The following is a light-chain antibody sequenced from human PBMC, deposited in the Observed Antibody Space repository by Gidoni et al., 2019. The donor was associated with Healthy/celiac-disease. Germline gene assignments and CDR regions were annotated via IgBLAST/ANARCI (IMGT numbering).Light chain of an antibody. J-gene: IGKJ5*01. CDR3: HQSSSFPIT. Sequence: EIVLTQSPDFQSVTPKEKDTITCRASQSIGSSLQWYQQKPDQSPKRLIKYASQSFAGVPSRLSGSGPGTDYTLTINSLEAEDAAAYYCHQSSSFPITFGQGTRLEIK. V-gene: IGKV6-21*01. CDR1: QSIGSS. CDR2: YAS.